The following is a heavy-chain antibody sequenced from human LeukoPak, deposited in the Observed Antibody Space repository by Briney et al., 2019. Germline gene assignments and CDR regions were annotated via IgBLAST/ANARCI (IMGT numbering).Heavy chain of an antibody. CDR1: GFTFSDYY. CDR2: ISSSGSTI. J-gene: IGHJ2*01. V-gene: IGHV3-11*01. CDR3: ARDREWEPTWYFDL. Sequence: GGSLRLSCAASGFTFSDYYMSWIRQAPGKGLEWVSYISSSGSTIYYADSVKGRFTISRDNAKNSLYLQMNSLRAEDTAVYYCARDREWEPTWYFDLWGRGTLVTVSS. D-gene: IGHD1-26*01.